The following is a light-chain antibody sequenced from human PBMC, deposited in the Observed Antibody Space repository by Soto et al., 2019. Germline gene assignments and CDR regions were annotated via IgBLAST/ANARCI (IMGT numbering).Light chain of an antibody. CDR1: SSNIGNNY. CDR2: DNN. J-gene: IGLJ1*01. V-gene: IGLV1-51*01. CDR3: GTWDSSLSVLYV. Sequence: QSVLTQPPSVSGAPGQKVTISCSGSSSNIGNNYVSWYQQLPGTAPKLLIYDNNKRPSGIPDRFSGSKSGTSATLGITGLQTGDEADYYCGTWDSSLSVLYVFGTGTKVTVL.